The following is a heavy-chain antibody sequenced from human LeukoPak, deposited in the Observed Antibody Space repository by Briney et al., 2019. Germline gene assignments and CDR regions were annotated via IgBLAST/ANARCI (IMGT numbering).Heavy chain of an antibody. D-gene: IGHD3-3*02. CDR3: ARVRWHFWSGYSDY. V-gene: IGHV1-2*02. CDR1: GYTFTGYY. Sequence: VSVKVSCKASGYTFTGYYMHWVRQAPGQGLEWMGWINPNSGGTNYAQKFQGRVTMTRDTSISTAYMELSRLRSDDTAVYYCARVRWHFWSGYSDYWGQGTLVTVSS. J-gene: IGHJ4*02. CDR2: INPNSGGT.